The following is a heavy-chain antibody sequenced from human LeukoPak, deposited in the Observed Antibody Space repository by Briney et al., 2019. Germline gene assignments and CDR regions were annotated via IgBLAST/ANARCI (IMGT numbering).Heavy chain of an antibody. D-gene: IGHD6-6*01. CDR3: ARDWFPYSSSSYIFDY. J-gene: IGHJ4*02. V-gene: IGHV3-21*01. CDR1: GFTFSTYN. Sequence: GGSLRLSCAASGFTFSTYNMNWVRQAPGKGLEWVSSISSSSSYIYYADSVKGRFTISRDNAKNSLYLQMNSLRAEDTAVYYCARDWFPYSSSSYIFDYWGQGTLVTVSS. CDR2: ISSSSSYI.